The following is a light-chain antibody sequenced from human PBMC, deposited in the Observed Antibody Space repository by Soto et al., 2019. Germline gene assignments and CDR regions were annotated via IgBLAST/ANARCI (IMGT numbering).Light chain of an antibody. J-gene: IGKJ2*01. CDR2: GAS. CDR1: QSVSSN. Sequence: TLSVSPGERSTLSCRSSQSVSSNLACYQQKPGQAPRLLIYGASTRATGIPARFSGSGSGTEFTLTISSLQSEDFAVYYCQKYNNWPPETFGQGTKVDIK. V-gene: IGKV3-15*01. CDR3: QKYNNWPPET.